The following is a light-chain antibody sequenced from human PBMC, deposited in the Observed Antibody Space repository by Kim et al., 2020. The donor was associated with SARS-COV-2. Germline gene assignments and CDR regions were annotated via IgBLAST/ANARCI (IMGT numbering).Light chain of an antibody. CDR1: QSLVHSDGSTY. Sequence: DIVMTQIPLSSPVTLGQPASISCRSSQSLVHSDGSTYLSWLQQRPGQPPRLLLYQISNRFSAAPDRFSGSGAGTDFILKISRVEAEDVGVYDCMQATQFPYTFGQGTKLEI. CDR3: MQATQFPYT. CDR2: QIS. J-gene: IGKJ2*01. V-gene: IGKV2-24*01.